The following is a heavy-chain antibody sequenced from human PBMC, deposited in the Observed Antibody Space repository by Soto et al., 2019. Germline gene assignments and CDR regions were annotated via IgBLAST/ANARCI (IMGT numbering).Heavy chain of an antibody. V-gene: IGHV1-2*02. Sequence: ASVKVSCKASGYTFTGYYMHWVRQAPGQGLEGMGWINPNSGGTNYAQKFQGRVTMTRDTSISTAYMELSRLRSDDTVVYYCARVDSSGWSIIDYWGQGTLVTV. CDR3: ARVDSSGWSIIDY. J-gene: IGHJ4*02. CDR2: INPNSGGT. CDR1: GYTFTGYY. D-gene: IGHD6-19*01.